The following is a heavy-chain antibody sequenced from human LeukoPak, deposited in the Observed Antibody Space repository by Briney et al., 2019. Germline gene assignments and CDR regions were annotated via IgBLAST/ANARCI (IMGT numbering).Heavy chain of an antibody. V-gene: IGHV1-69*05. Sequence: SVKVSCKASGGTFSSYAISWVRQAPGQGLEWMGRIIPIFGTANYAQKFQGRVTITTDESTSTAYMELSSLRSEDTAVYYCARVFHRQGGVFDYWGQGTQVTVSS. CDR2: IIPIFGTA. CDR1: GGTFSSYA. CDR3: ARVFHRQGGVFDY. J-gene: IGHJ4*02. D-gene: IGHD1-26*01.